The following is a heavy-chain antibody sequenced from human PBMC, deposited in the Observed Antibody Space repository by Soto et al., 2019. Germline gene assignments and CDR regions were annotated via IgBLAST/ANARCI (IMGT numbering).Heavy chain of an antibody. J-gene: IGHJ5*02. CDR1: GYSFTSYW. CDR3: ARGKYYDYIWGRYNWFDP. D-gene: IGHD3-16*01. V-gene: IGHV5-51*01. CDR2: IYPGDSDT. Sequence: PGESLKISCKGSGYSFTSYWIGWVRQMPGKGLEWMGIIYPGDSDTRYSPSFQGQVTISADKSISTAYLQWSSLKASDTAMYYCARGKYYDYIWGRYNWFDPWGQGTLVTVSS.